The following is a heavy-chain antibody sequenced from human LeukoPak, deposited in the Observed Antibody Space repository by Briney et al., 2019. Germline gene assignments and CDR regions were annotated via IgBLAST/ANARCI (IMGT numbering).Heavy chain of an antibody. V-gene: IGHV3-30-3*01. J-gene: IGHJ4*02. CDR2: ISYDGSNK. CDR1: GFTFSSYA. Sequence: GGSLRLSCAASGFTFSSYAMHWVRQAPGKGLEWVAVISYDGSNKYYADSVKGRFTTSRDNSKNTLYLQMNSLRAEDTAVYYCARATRGTYDYWGQGTLVTVSS. CDR3: ARATRGTYDY. D-gene: IGHD3-16*01.